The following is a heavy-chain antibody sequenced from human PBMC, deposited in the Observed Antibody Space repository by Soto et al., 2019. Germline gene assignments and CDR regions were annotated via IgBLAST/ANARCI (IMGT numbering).Heavy chain of an antibody. CDR3: ARERGITMSQPFDY. V-gene: IGHV1-3*01. D-gene: IGHD3-10*02. CDR2: INAGNGNA. CDR1: GYTFTSYA. J-gene: IGHJ4*02. Sequence: GASVKFSCKASGYTFTSYAMHWVRQAPGQMLEWMGWINAGNGNAKYXXKFQGRVXXTRDTSASTAXMELSXLRSEDTAVXYCARERGITMSQPFDYWGQGTLVTVSS.